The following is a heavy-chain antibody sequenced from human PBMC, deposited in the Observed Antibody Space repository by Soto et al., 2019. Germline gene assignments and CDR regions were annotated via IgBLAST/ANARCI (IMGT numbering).Heavy chain of an antibody. CDR1: GFSLGNPRMG. CDR2: IFSNDDK. Sequence: SGPTLVNPTETLTLACTVSGFSLGNPRMGVSWIRQPPGKALEWLAHIFSNDDKSYRTSLKSRVTISKDTSKSQVVLTMTNMDPVDTGTYYCARVYDSSGYEYWGQGTLVTVSS. V-gene: IGHV2-26*01. J-gene: IGHJ4*02. D-gene: IGHD3-22*01. CDR3: ARVYDSSGYEY.